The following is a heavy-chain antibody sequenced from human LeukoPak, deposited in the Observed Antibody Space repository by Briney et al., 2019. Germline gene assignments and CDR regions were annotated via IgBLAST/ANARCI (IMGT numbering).Heavy chain of an antibody. CDR2: ISGSGGST. D-gene: IGHD3-22*01. Sequence: GGTLRLSCAASGFTFSSYGMSWVRQAPGQGLEWVSAISGSGGSTYYADSVKGRFTISRDNSKNTLYLQMNSLRAEDTAVYYCALYYYDSSGYYPFDYWGQGTLVTVSS. CDR1: GFTFSSYG. V-gene: IGHV3-23*01. J-gene: IGHJ4*02. CDR3: ALYYYDSSGYYPFDY.